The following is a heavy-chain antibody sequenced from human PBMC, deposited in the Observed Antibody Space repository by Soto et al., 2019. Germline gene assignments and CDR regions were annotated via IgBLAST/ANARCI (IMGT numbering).Heavy chain of an antibody. CDR3: ARVRAVVTPRDYYYYGMDV. Sequence: SETLSLTCAVYGGSFSGYYWSWIRQPPGKGLEWIGEINHSGSTNYNPSLKSRVTISVDTSKNQFSLKLSSVTAADTAVYYCARVRAVVTPRDYYYYGMDVWGQGTTVTVSS. V-gene: IGHV4-34*01. CDR1: GGSFSGYY. D-gene: IGHD2-15*01. CDR2: INHSGST. J-gene: IGHJ6*02.